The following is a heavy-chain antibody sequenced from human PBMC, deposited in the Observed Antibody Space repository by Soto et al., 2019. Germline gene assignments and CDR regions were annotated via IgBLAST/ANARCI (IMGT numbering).Heavy chain of an antibody. D-gene: IGHD3-22*01. Sequence: QVQLVESGGGVVQPGRSLRLSCAASGFTFSSYGMHWVRQAPGKGLEWVAVISYDGSNKYYADSVKGRFTISRDNSKNTLYLQMNSLRAEDTAVYYCAKRYYYDSSGYYHLHDAFDIWGQGTMVTVSS. CDR1: GFTFSSYG. V-gene: IGHV3-30*18. CDR2: ISYDGSNK. J-gene: IGHJ3*02. CDR3: AKRYYYDSSGYYHLHDAFDI.